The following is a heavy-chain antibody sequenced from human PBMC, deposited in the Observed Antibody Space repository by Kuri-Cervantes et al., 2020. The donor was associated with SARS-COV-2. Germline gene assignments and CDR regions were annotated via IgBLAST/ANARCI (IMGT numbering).Heavy chain of an antibody. CDR3: AKGHYDFWSGYDDAFDI. Sequence: GGSLRLSCAASGFTFSSYAMHWVRQAPGKGLEYVSAISGSGGSTYYADSVKGRFTISRDNSKNTLYLQMNSLRAEDTAVYYCAKGHYDFWSGYDDAFDIWGQGTMVTVSS. CDR2: ISGSGGST. V-gene: IGHV3-23*01. D-gene: IGHD3-3*01. CDR1: GFTFSSYA. J-gene: IGHJ3*02.